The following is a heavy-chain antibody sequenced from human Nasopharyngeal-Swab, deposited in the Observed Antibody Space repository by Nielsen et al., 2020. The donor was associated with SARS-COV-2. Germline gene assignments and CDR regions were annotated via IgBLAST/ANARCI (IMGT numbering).Heavy chain of an antibody. CDR3: ARATIVATNFGYYYYYYMDV. Sequence: GESLKISCAASGLTFSSYWMSWVRQAPGKGLEWVANIKQDGSEKYYVDSVKGRFTISRDNAKNSLYLQMNSLRAEDTAVYYCARATIVATNFGYYYYYYMDVWGKGTTVTVSS. V-gene: IGHV3-7*01. CDR1: GLTFSSYW. J-gene: IGHJ6*03. D-gene: IGHD5-12*01. CDR2: IKQDGSEK.